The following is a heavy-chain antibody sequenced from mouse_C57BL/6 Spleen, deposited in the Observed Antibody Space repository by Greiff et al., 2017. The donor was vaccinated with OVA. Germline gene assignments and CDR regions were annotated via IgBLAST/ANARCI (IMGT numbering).Heavy chain of an antibody. J-gene: IGHJ3*01. CDR3: AQLSWFAY. Sequence: EVKLVESGGNLVKPGGSLKLSCAASGFTFSDYGMHWVRQAPEKGLEWVAYISSGSSTIYYADTVKGRFTISRDNAKNTLFLQMTSLRSEDTAMYYSAQLSWFAYWGQGTLVTVSA. D-gene: IGHD4-1*02. CDR1: GFTFSDYG. V-gene: IGHV5-17*01. CDR2: ISSGSSTI.